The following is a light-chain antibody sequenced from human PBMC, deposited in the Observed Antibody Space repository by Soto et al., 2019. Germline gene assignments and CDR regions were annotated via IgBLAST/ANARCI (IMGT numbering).Light chain of an antibody. V-gene: IGLV2-11*01. J-gene: IGLJ2*01. CDR1: SSDVGTYNY. CDR3: CSYAGSYTLL. Sequence: QSALTQPRSVSGSPGQSVTISCTGTSSDVGTYNYVSWFQQYPGKAPKVMISVVSKRPSGVPDRFSGSKSGNTASLTISGLQAEDEADYYCCSYAGSYTLLFGGGTKLTVL. CDR2: VVS.